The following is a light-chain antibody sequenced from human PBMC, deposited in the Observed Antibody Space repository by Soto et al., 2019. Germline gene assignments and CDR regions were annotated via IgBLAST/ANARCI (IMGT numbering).Light chain of an antibody. J-gene: IGKJ2*01. Sequence: DIQMTQSPSTLSASVGDGVTITCRASQSIGSWLAWYQQKQGKAPKLLISKATNLQSGVPSRFSGSGSGTDFSLTISSLQPVDSATYYCQQYNDFQYTFGQGTKLEI. CDR2: KAT. V-gene: IGKV1-5*03. CDR1: QSIGSW. CDR3: QQYNDFQYT.